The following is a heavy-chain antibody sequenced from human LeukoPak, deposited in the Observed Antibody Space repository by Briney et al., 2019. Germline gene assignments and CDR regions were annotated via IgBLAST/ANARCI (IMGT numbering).Heavy chain of an antibody. CDR1: GFIFSSYA. Sequence: GGSLRLSCAASGFIFSSYAMHWVRQAPGKGLEWVAVISYDGSNKYYAESVKGRFTISRDNSKNTLYLQMNSLRAEDTALYYCARDRGRQAVAGTYDAFDIWGQGTVVTVSS. J-gene: IGHJ3*02. V-gene: IGHV3-30*04. CDR2: ISYDGSNK. CDR3: ARDRGRQAVAGTYDAFDI. D-gene: IGHD6-19*01.